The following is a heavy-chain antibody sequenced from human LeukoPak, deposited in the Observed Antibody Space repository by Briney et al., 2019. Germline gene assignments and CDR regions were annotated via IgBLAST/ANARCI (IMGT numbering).Heavy chain of an antibody. Sequence: SETLSLTCAVYGGSFSGYYWSWIRQPPGKGLEWIGEINHSRSTNYNPSLKSRVTISVDTSKNQFSLKLSPVTAADTAVYYCARAGDGEIFDYWGQGTLVTVSS. V-gene: IGHV4-34*01. CDR1: GGSFSGYY. D-gene: IGHD4-17*01. J-gene: IGHJ4*02. CDR2: INHSRST. CDR3: ARAGDGEIFDY.